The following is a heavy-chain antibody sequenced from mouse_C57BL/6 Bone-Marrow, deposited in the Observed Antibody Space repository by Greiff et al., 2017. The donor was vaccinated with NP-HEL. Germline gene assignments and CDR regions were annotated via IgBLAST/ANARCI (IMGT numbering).Heavy chain of an antibody. V-gene: IGHV1-26*01. Sequence: EVQLQQSGPELVKPGASVKISCKASGYTFTDYYMNWVKQSHGKSLEWIGDINPNNGGTSYNQKFKGKATLTVDKSSSTAYMELRSLTSEDSAVYYCANNYSSRGDYFDYWGQGTTLTVSS. D-gene: IGHD1-3*01. CDR1: GYTFTDYY. CDR3: ANNYSSRGDYFDY. J-gene: IGHJ2*01. CDR2: INPNNGGT.